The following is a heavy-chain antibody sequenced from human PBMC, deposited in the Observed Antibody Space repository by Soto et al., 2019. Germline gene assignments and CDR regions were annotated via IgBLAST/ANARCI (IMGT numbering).Heavy chain of an antibody. CDR3: ARDHPDRYCSGGSCYHQLRFDP. V-gene: IGHV1-69*13. CDR2: IIPIFGTA. Sequence: SVKVSCKASGGTFSSYAISWVRQAPGQGLEWMGGIIPIFGTANYAQKFQGRVTITADESTSTAYMELSSLRSEDTAVYYCARDHPDRYCSGGSCYHQLRFDPWGQGTLVTVSS. J-gene: IGHJ5*02. D-gene: IGHD2-15*01. CDR1: GGTFSSYA.